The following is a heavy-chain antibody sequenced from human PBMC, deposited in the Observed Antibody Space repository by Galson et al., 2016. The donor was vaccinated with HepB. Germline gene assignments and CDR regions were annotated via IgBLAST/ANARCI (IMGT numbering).Heavy chain of an antibody. J-gene: IGHJ3*02. D-gene: IGHD6-19*01. Sequence: SLRLSCAASGFSFSHYGMHWVRQAPGKGLEWVAVISYDDGRNKYYADSVKGRFTISRDNSKNTEYLQMNSLRTEDTAVYYCANGGEQWLTPDAFDIWGQGTMGTVPS. CDR2: ISYDDGRNK. CDR1: GFSFSHYG. V-gene: IGHV3-30*18. CDR3: ANGGEQWLTPDAFDI.